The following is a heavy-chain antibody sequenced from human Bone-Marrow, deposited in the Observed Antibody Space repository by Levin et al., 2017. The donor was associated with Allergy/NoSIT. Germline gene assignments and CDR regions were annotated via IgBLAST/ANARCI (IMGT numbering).Heavy chain of an antibody. D-gene: IGHD2-21*01. V-gene: IGHV3-7*01. CDR3: ARDRVEILFEGYYYYGMDV. CDR1: GFTLSTYW. J-gene: IGHJ6*02. CDR2: INRDGSEK. Sequence: GGSLRLSCGVSGFTLSTYWMTWVRQAPGKGLEWVANINRDGSEKYYVDSVRGRFTISRDNAKNSLFLQMSSLRVEDTAVYYCARDRVEILFEGYYYYGMDVWGQGTTVTVSS.